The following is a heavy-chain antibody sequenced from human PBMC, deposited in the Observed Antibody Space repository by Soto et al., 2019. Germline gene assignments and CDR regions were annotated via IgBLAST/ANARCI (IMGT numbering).Heavy chain of an antibody. CDR3: VRNLASGGTYDIDY. Sequence: EVQLVESGGGLVEPGGSLRLSCAASGFIFSDHYMDWVRQAPGKGLEWIGRVRDKANGYTTEYAASVRGRFTVSRDDSTNALDLQMNSLQIEDTAMYYCVRNLASGGTYDIDYWGQGTLVTVSS. CDR1: GFIFSDHY. V-gene: IGHV3-72*01. CDR2: VRDKANGYTT. J-gene: IGHJ4*02. D-gene: IGHD3-9*01.